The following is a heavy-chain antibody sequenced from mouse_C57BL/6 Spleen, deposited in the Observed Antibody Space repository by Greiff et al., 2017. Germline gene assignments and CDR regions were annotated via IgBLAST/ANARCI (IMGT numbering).Heavy chain of an antibody. J-gene: IGHJ2*01. CDR1: GFTFSDYG. Sequence: DVHLVESGGGLVKPGGSLKLSCAASGFTFSDYGMHWVRQAPEKGLEWVAYISSGSGTIYYADTVKGRFTISRDNAKNTLFLQMTSLRSEDTAMYYCARPTGALYYFDYWGQGTTLTVSS. D-gene: IGHD4-1*02. CDR3: ARPTGALYYFDY. CDR2: ISSGSGTI. V-gene: IGHV5-17*01.